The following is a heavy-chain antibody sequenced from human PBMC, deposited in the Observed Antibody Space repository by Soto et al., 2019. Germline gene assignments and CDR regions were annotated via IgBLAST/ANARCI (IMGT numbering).Heavy chain of an antibody. CDR3: ASSYGSGYRAFDY. V-gene: IGHV1-69*02. J-gene: IGHJ4*02. CDR1: GDTFNFYS. CDR2: VNPIVSMS. D-gene: IGHD3-10*01. Sequence: QVQLVQSGAEVKRPGSSVKVSCKASGDTFNFYSINWVRQAPGLGLEWMGRVNPIVSMSNYAQKFQGRVPRTADKSTGPAYRELSSLRSEDTAIYYFASSYGSGYRAFDYWGQGALVTVSS.